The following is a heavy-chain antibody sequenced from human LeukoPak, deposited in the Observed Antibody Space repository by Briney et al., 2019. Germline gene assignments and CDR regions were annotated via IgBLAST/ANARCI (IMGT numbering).Heavy chain of an antibody. CDR2: IYYSGNT. V-gene: IGHV4-39*07. CDR1: GDSISSRSYY. D-gene: IGHD4-17*01. Sequence: SETLSLTCTVSGDSISSRSYYWGWIRQPPGKGLEWIGSIYYSGNTYYNPSLKSRVTISVDTSKNQFSLKLSSVTAADTAVYYCARLERDGDQIDYWGQGTLVTVSS. J-gene: IGHJ4*02. CDR3: ARLERDGDQIDY.